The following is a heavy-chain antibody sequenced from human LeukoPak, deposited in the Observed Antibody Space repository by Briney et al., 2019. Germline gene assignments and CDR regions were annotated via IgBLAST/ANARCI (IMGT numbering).Heavy chain of an antibody. D-gene: IGHD3-22*01. CDR1: GGSLSIHY. Sequence: PSETLSLTCTVSGGSLSIHYWSWIRPPPGGGVEWIGYIYYIGSTNYNPSLKSRVTISEDTSKNQFSLKLSSVTAADTAVYYCARVLRAYYYDSSGYFDYWGQGTLVTVSS. CDR3: ARVLRAYYYDSSGYFDY. V-gene: IGHV4-59*11. J-gene: IGHJ4*02. CDR2: IYYIGST.